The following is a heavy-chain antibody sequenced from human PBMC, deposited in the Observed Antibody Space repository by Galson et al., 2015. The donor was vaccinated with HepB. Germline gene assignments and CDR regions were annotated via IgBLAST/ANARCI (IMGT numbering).Heavy chain of an antibody. Sequence: SVKVSCKASGYTFSSYDINWVRQATGQRLEWMGWMNPNSGNTGYAQKFQGRVTMTRNASISTAHMELSGLTSEDTAVYYCARGRRDTAVAAPAAVLLDYWGQGILVTVSS. CDR3: ARGRRDTAVAAPAAVLLDY. CDR2: MNPNSGNT. V-gene: IGHV1-8*01. D-gene: IGHD6-19*01. J-gene: IGHJ4*02. CDR1: GYTFSSYD.